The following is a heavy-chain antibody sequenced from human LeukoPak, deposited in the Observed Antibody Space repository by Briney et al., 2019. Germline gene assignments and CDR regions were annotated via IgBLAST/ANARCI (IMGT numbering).Heavy chain of an antibody. J-gene: IGHJ4*02. Sequence: SETLSLTCTVSGGSISNYYWSWIRQPPGKGLEWIGEIYHSGSTNYNPSLKSRVTISVDKSKNQFSLKLSSVTAADTAVYYCARVPQQLVPQYYFDYWGQGTLVTVSS. CDR2: IYHSGST. CDR3: ARVPQQLVPQYYFDY. CDR1: GGSISNYY. D-gene: IGHD6-13*01. V-gene: IGHV4-59*12.